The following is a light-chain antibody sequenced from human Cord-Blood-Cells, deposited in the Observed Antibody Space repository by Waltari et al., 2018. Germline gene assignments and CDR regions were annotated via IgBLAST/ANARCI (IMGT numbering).Light chain of an antibody. CDR1: SSDVGGYNY. V-gene: IGLV2-14*01. Sequence: QSALTQPASVSVSPGQSITISCTGTSSDVGGYNYVSWYQQHPGKAPKLIIYDVGNRPSGVSNRFSGSKSGNTASLTISALQAEDEADYYCSSYTSSSTLVFGGGTKLTVL. J-gene: IGLJ3*02. CDR3: SSYTSSSTLV. CDR2: DVG.